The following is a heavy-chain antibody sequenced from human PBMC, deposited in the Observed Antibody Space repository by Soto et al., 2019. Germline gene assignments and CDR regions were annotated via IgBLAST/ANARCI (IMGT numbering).Heavy chain of an antibody. V-gene: IGHV4-34*01. J-gene: IGHJ4*02. CDR3: ARVKYVWGSYRQAGFDY. D-gene: IGHD3-16*02. CDR2: INHSGST. CDR1: VGSFSGYY. Sequence: PSETLSLTCAVYVGSFSGYYWSWIRQPPGRGLEWIGEINHSGSTNYNPSLKSRVTISVDTSKNQFSLKLSSVTAADTAVYYCARVKYVWGSYRQAGFDYWGQGTLVTVSS.